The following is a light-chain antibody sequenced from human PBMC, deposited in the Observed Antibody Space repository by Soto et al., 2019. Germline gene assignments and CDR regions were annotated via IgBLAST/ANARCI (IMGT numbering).Light chain of an antibody. J-gene: IGLJ1*01. CDR1: SIDVGGYNY. Sequence: QSALTQPASVSGSPGQSFTISCTGTSIDVGGYNYVSWYQQHPAKAPKLLIYEVFIRPSGVFNGFSGSKSGNKASLTISSLQAEDEADYYCSSYTSSSTTYVFGTGTKVTVL. CDR2: EVF. V-gene: IGLV2-14*01. CDR3: SSYTSSSTTYV.